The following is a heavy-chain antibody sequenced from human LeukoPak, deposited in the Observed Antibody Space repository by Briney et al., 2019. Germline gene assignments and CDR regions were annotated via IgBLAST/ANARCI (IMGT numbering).Heavy chain of an antibody. CDR1: EYTFTGYY. D-gene: IGHD2-21*01. CDR3: ARDTDSTHYFDY. V-gene: IGHV1-2*02. CDR2: INPNSGGT. Sequence: ASVKVSCKDSEYTFTGYYMHWVRQAPGQGLEWMGWINPNSGGTNYAQKFQGRVTITADKSTSTAYMELSSLRSEDTAVYYCARDTDSTHYFDYWGQGTLVTVSS. J-gene: IGHJ4*02.